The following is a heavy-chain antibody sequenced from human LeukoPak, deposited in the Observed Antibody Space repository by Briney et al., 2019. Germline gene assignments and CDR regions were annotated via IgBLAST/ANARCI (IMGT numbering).Heavy chain of an antibody. CDR3: AKAGPYDSSGYYHNTNFDY. V-gene: IGHV3-30*18. D-gene: IGHD3-22*01. CDR2: ISYDGSNK. CDR1: GFTFSSYG. Sequence: GGSLRLSCAASGFTFSSYGMHWVRQAPGKGLEWVAVISYDGSNKYYADSVKGRFTISRDNSKNTLYLQMNSLRAEDTAVYYCAKAGPYDSSGYYHNTNFDYWGQGTLVTVSS. J-gene: IGHJ4*02.